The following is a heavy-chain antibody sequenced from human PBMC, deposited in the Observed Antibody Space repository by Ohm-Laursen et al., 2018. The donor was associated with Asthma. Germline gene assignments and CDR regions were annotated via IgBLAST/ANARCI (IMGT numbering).Heavy chain of an antibody. CDR3: ARDPRSSGIN. D-gene: IGHD6-19*01. Sequence: LRLSSAASGFTFSGYGRPWVRQAPGKGLEWVAVISYDGSNKYYADSVKGRFTISRDNSKNTLYLQMNSLRAEDTAVYYCARDPRSSGINWGQGTLVTVSS. CDR1: GFTFSGYG. J-gene: IGHJ4*02. CDR2: ISYDGSNK. V-gene: IGHV3-30*03.